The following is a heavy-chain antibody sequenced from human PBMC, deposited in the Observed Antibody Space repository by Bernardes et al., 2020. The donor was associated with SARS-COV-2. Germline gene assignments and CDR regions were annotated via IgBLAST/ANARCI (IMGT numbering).Heavy chain of an antibody. J-gene: IGHJ5*02. Sequence: ASVKVSCGPSRSPLAEYFIHWVRQAPGRRLEWMGCIHPNRGDTNYAEKFQGRVTLTRDRSGRTAYLELNRLTSDDTAVYYCAKGRRSKYDYQTNDWFDPWGQGTQVTVSS. CDR2: IHPNRGDT. D-gene: IGHD3-10*01. CDR3: AKGRRSKYDYQTNDWFDP. V-gene: IGHV1-2*02. CDR1: RSPLAEYF.